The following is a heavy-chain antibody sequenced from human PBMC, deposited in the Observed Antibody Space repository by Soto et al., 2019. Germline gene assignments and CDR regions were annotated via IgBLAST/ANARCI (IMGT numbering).Heavy chain of an antibody. CDR1: GGSISSYY. D-gene: IGHD1-26*01. J-gene: IGHJ3*02. CDR2: IYYSGST. V-gene: IGHV4-59*01. CDR3: ARVPQRWELRGGAFDI. Sequence: SETLSLTCTVSGGSISSYYWSWIRQPPGKGLEWIGYIYYSGSTNYNPSLKSRVTISVDTSKNQFSLKLSSVTAADTAVYYCARVPQRWELRGGAFDIWGQGTMVTVSS.